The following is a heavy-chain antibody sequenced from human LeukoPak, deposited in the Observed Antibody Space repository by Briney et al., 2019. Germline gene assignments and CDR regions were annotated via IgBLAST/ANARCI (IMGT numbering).Heavy chain of an antibody. CDR1: GGTFSSYA. J-gene: IGHJ5*02. V-gene: IGHV1-69*05. CDR2: IIPIFGTA. CDR3: ARGPNDYSFDWFDP. Sequence: GASVKVSCKASGGTFSSYAISWVRQAPGQGLEWMGGIIPIFGTANYAQKFQGRVTITTDESTSTAYMELSSLRSEDTAVYYCARGPNDYSFDWFDPWGQGTLVTVSS. D-gene: IGHD4-11*01.